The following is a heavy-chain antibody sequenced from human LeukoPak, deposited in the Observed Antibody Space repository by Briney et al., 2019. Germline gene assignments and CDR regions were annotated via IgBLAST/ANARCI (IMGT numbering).Heavy chain of an antibody. Sequence: GGSLRLSCAASGFTFSSYGMHWVRQAPGKGLEWAAVISYDGSNKYYADSVKGRFTISRDNSKNTLYLQMNSLRAEDTAVYYCAKPPDYYDSSGYLADYWGQGTLVTVSS. CDR2: ISYDGSNK. J-gene: IGHJ4*02. D-gene: IGHD3-22*01. CDR3: AKPPDYYDSSGYLADY. CDR1: GFTFSSYG. V-gene: IGHV3-30*18.